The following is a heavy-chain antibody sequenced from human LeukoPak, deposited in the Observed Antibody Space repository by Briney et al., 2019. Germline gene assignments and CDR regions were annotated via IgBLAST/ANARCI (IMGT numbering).Heavy chain of an antibody. V-gene: IGHV4-34*01. CDR1: GGSFSGYY. CDR2: INHSGST. D-gene: IGHD6-13*01. J-gene: IGHJ4*02. Sequence: SETLSLTCAVYGGSFSGYYWSWIRQPPGKGLEGSGEINHSGSTNYNPSLKSRVTISVDTSKNQFSLKLSSVTAAATAVYYCARAGGIAAAVDFDYWGQGTLVTVSS. CDR3: ARAGGIAAAVDFDY.